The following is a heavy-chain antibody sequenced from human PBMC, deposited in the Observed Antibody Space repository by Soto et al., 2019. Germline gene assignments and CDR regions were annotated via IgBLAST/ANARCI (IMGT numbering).Heavy chain of an antibody. CDR1: GASVTSGDFY. J-gene: IGHJ4*01. D-gene: IGHD3-10*01. V-gene: IGHV4-30-4*01. CDR3: VALLAGG. CDR2: VYYTESA. Sequence: QVQLQEPGPRLVSPSETLSLNCTVSGASVTSGDFYWRWIRQPPGKGLEWIGYVYYTESANYNPSLKSRPSLSVDTSKNHFTLQLSSVTAADTAVYYCVALLAGGWGHGSLVTVSS.